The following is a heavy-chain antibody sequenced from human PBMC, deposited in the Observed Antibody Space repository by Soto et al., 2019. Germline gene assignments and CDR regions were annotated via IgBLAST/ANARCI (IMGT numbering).Heavy chain of an antibody. Sequence: SVKVSCKASGYTFTSQNMHWVRQAPGQGFEWMGRIIPILGIANYAQRFQDRVTITADKSTSTAYMELSSLRSEDTAVYYCTRFYGSGTYSDFDSWGQGTLVTVSS. J-gene: IGHJ4*02. D-gene: IGHD3-10*01. CDR3: TRFYGSGTYSDFDS. V-gene: IGHV1-69*02. CDR1: GYTFTSQN. CDR2: IIPILGIA.